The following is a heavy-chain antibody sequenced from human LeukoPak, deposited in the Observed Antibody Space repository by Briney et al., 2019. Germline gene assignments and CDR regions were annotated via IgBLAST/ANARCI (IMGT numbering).Heavy chain of an antibody. V-gene: IGHV4-61*08. J-gene: IGHJ4*02. D-gene: IGHD4-17*01. Sequence: SETLALTCDGSGGSVSSGGYYWSWIRQPPGKGLEWIGYIYHSGSTNYKPSLKSRVTISVDTSKNQFSLKLSSVTAADTAVYFCARGGGYGDLFDYWGQGTLVAVSS. CDR3: ARGGGYGDLFDY. CDR2: IYHSGST. CDR1: GGSVSSGGYY.